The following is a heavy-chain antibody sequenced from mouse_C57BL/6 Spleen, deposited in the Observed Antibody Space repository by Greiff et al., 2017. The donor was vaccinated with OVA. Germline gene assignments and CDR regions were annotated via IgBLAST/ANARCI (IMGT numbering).Heavy chain of an antibody. Sequence: EVKVVESGPELVKPGDSVKISCKASGYSFTGYFMNWVMQSHGKSLEWIGRINPYNGDTFYNQKFKGKATLTVDKSSSTAHMELRSLTSEDSAVYYCARGYDGGLWYAMDYWGQGTSVTVSS. J-gene: IGHJ4*01. D-gene: IGHD2-12*01. V-gene: IGHV1-20*01. CDR3: ARGYDGGLWYAMDY. CDR2: INPYNGDT. CDR1: GYSFTGYF.